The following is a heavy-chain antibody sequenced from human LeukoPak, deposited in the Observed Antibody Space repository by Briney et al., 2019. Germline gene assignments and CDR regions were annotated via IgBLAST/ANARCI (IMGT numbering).Heavy chain of an antibody. V-gene: IGHV1-2*02. J-gene: IGHJ3*02. CDR1: GYTFTDYY. CDR3: ARSLVGAPRFTAFDI. Sequence: GASVKVSCKASGYTFTDYYIHWVRQAPGEGLEWTGWINPYNGATNYAQKFQGRVTMTRDTSMSTVYMDLNRLRSDDTAVYYCARSLVGAPRFTAFDIRGQGTMVTVSS. D-gene: IGHD1-26*01. CDR2: INPYNGAT.